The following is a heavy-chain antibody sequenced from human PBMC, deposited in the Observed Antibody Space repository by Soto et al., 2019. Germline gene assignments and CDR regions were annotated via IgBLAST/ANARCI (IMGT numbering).Heavy chain of an antibody. CDR1: GYPVTAYY. Sequence: QLHLVQSGAVVKKPGASVTVSCSASGYPVTAYYMHWVRQAPGRGLEWMGGINPATGAAKYTQTFQGRQTMSRDTSTSTVFMEPGGLTSEDTAVFYCARGGGVGVAGSAAFDMWGQGTLVTVSS. J-gene: IGHJ3*02. CDR2: INPATGAA. CDR3: ARGGGVGVAGSAAFDM. V-gene: IGHV1-2*02. D-gene: IGHD3-3*01.